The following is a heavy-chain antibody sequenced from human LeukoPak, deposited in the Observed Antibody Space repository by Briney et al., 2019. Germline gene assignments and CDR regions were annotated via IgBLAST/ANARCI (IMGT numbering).Heavy chain of an antibody. CDR1: GYPFTHYA. CDR3: ASLYGSGEGNYEYYFDY. J-gene: IGHJ4*02. Sequence: ASVKVSCKASGYPFTHYAVNWVRQAPGQGLEWMGWINTNTGNPTYAQGFTGRFVFSLDTSVSTAYLQISSLKAEDTAVYYCASLYGSGEGNYEYYFDYWGQGTLVTVSS. V-gene: IGHV7-4-1*02. D-gene: IGHD3-10*01. CDR2: INTNTGNP.